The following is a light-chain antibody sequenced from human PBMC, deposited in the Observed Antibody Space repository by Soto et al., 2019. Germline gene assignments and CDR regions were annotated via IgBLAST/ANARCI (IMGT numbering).Light chain of an antibody. CDR2: EVS. V-gene: IGLV2-14*01. CDR1: SSDVGGYNY. Sequence: QSALTQPASVSGSPGQTITISCTGRSSDVGGYNYVSWYQQHPGKAPKLMIYEVSNRPSGVSNRFSGSKSGNTASLTISGLHAEDEADYYCSSFTSSSTQVLGGGTKLTVL. J-gene: IGLJ3*02. CDR3: SSFTSSSTQV.